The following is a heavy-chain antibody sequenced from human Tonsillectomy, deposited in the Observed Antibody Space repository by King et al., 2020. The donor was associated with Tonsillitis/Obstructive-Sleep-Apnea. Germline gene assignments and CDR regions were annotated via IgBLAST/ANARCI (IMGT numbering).Heavy chain of an antibody. V-gene: IGHV4-39*01. CDR2: IYYTGTT. J-gene: IGHJ5*02. Sequence: QLQESGPGLVKPSETLSLTCTVSGGSTNSSSYYWGWVRQPPGKGLEWIGSIYYTGTTSYNPSLKSRVTIYVDTSKKQFSLKLSSVTAADTAVYYCARHLYFYDTSGYSQFDPWGQGTLVTVSS. CDR3: ARHLYFYDTSGYSQFDP. CDR1: GGSTNSSSYY. D-gene: IGHD3-22*01.